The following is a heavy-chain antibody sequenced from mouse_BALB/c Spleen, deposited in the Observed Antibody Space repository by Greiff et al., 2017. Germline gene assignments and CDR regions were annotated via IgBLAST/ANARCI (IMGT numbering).Heavy chain of an antibody. V-gene: IGHV8-5*01. CDR3: ARRMEVLLRSYAMDY. J-gene: IGHJ4*01. CDR1: GFSLSTSGMG. Sequence: QVTLKESGPGILQPSQTLSLTCSFSGFSLSTSGMGVGWIRPPSGEGLEWLADIWWDDNKYYNPSLKSRLTISKDTSSNQVFLKITSVDTADTATYYCARRMEVLLRSYAMDYWGQGTSVTVSS. D-gene: IGHD1-1*01. CDR2: IWWDDNK.